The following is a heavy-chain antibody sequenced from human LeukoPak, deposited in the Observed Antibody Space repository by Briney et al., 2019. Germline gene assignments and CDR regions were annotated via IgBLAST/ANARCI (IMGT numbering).Heavy chain of an antibody. CDR1: GFTFSSYA. V-gene: IGHV3-23*01. CDR2: ISGSGGST. CDR3: AERSGWLIYYFDY. J-gene: IGHJ4*02. Sequence: GGSLRLSCAASGFTFSSYAMSWVRQAPGKGLEWVSAISGSGGSTYYADSVKGRFTISRDNSKNTLYLQMNSLRAEDTAVYYCAERSGWLIYYFDYWGQGTLVTVSS. D-gene: IGHD6-19*01.